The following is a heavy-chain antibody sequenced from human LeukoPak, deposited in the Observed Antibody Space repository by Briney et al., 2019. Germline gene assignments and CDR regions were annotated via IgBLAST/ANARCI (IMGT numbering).Heavy chain of an antibody. J-gene: IGHJ4*02. V-gene: IGHV1-2*02. CDR2: INPNSGGT. D-gene: IGHD3-22*01. Sequence: ASVKVSCKASGYTFTGYYMHWVRQAPGQGLEWMGWINPNSGGTNYAQKFQGRVTMTRDTSISTAYMERRRLRSDDTAVYYCAREEGSARYYYDSSGYPLIYWGQGTLVTVSS. CDR1: GYTFTGYY. CDR3: AREEGSARYYYDSSGYPLIY.